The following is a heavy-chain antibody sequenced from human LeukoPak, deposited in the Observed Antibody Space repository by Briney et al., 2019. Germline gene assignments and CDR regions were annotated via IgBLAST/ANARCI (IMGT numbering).Heavy chain of an antibody. J-gene: IGHJ6*03. CDR1: GGSISSSSYN. CDR3: AXXGSSGXXXXV. CDR2: IHYSGST. D-gene: IGHD6-19*01. Sequence: SETLSLTCTVSGGSISSSSYNWGWIRQPPGKGLEWIGNIHYSGSTYYNPSLESRVTISVDTSKNQFSLKLNSVTVADTAVYYCAXXGSSGXXXXVWGKGTXVT. V-gene: IGHV4-39*01.